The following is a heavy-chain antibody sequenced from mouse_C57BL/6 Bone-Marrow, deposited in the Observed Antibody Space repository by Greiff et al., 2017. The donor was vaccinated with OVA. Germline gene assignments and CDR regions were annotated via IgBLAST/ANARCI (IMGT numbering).Heavy chain of an antibody. V-gene: IGHV1-50*01. CDR3: AREEPPWFAY. J-gene: IGHJ3*01. CDR2: IDPSDSYT. Sequence: QVQQKQPGAELVKPGASVKLSCKASGYTFTSYWMQWVKQRPGQGLEWIGDIDPSDSYTNYHQKFKGQATLTVDTSSSTAYMQRSSLTSEDSAVYYCAREEPPWFAYWGQGTLVTVSA. CDR1: GYTFTSYW.